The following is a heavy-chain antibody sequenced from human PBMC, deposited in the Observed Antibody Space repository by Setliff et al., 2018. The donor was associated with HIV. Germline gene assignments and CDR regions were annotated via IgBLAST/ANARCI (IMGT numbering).Heavy chain of an antibody. CDR1: GGSISIISYY. CDR3: ARVDCSGTSCYRDSYYYMDV. J-gene: IGHJ6*03. V-gene: IGHV4-39*01. D-gene: IGHD2-2*01. Sequence: PSETLSLTCTVSGGSISIISYYWGWIRQPPGKGLEYIGSIYYRGSTYYNPSLKGRVTISVDTSKNQFSLNLSSVTAADTAVYYCARVDCSGTSCYRDSYYYMDVWGKGTTVTVSS. CDR2: IYYRGST.